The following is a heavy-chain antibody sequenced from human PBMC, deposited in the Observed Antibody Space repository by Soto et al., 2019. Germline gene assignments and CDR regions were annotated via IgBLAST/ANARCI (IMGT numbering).Heavy chain of an antibody. CDR1: GFTFSDYY. V-gene: IGHV3-11*06. J-gene: IGHJ4*02. CDR3: ARATELRYFDWLSPGPLDY. CDR2: ISSSSSYT. Sequence: QVQLVESGGGLVKPGGSLRLSCAASGFTFSDYYMSWIRQAPGKGLVWVSYISSSSSYTNYADSVKGRFTISRDNAKNSLYLQMNSLRAEDTAVYYCARATELRYFDWLSPGPLDYWGQGTLVTVSS. D-gene: IGHD3-9*01.